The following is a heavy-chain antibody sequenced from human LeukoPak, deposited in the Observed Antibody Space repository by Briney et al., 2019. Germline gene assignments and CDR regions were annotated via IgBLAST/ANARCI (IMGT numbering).Heavy chain of an antibody. D-gene: IGHD6-6*01. V-gene: IGHV3-7*03. J-gene: IGHJ4*02. CDR1: GFTFSSYW. Sequence: GGSLRLSCAASGFTFSSYWMSWVRQAPGKGLEWVANIKQDGSEKYYVDSVKGRFTISRDNAKNSLYLQMNSLRAEDTAVYYCARDRYSSSGPSHDYWGQGTLVTVSS. CDR3: ARDRYSSSGPSHDY. CDR2: IKQDGSEK.